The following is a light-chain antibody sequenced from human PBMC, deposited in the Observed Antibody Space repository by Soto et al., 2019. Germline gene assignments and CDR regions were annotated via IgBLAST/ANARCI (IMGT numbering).Light chain of an antibody. V-gene: IGLV4-69*01. CDR3: QTWGTGFHVV. Sequence: QLVLTQSPSASASLGASVKLTCTLSSGHSSYAIAWHQQQPEKGPRYLMKLNSDGSHSKGDGIPDRFSGSSSGAERYLTISSLQSEDEADYYCQTWGTGFHVVFGGGTKLTV. CDR1: SGHSSYA. J-gene: IGLJ2*01. CDR2: LNSDGSH.